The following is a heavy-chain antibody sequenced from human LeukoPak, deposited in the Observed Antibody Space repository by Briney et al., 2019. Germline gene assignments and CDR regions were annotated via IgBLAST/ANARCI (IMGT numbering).Heavy chain of an antibody. CDR2: ISSSSYI. CDR3: ARAPRGSYFGLDY. V-gene: IGHV3-21*01. CDR1: GFTFSSYS. D-gene: IGHD1-26*01. Sequence: GGSLRLSCAASGFTFSSYSMNWVRQAPGKGLEWVSSISSSSYIYYADSVKGRFTISRDNAKNSLYPQMNSLRAEDTAVYYCARAPRGSYFGLDYWGQGTLVTVSS. J-gene: IGHJ4*02.